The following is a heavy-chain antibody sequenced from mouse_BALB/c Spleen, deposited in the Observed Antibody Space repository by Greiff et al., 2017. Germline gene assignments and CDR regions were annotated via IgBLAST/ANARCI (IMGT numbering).Heavy chain of an antibody. CDR1: GYTFTSYW. CDR2: IDPSDSYT. CDR3: ARAYGNYDY. D-gene: IGHD2-10*02. Sequence: QVQLQQPGAELVKPGASVKLSCKASGYTFTSYWMHWVKQRPGQGLEWIGEIDPSDSYTNYNQKFKGKATLTVEKSSSTAYMQLSSLTSEDSAVYYCARAYGNYDYWGQGTTLTVSS. V-gene: IGHV1-69*02. J-gene: IGHJ2*01.